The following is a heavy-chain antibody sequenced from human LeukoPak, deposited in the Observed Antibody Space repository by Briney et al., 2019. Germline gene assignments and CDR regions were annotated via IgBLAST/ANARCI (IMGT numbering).Heavy chain of an antibody. CDR1: GFTFSSYE. Sequence: GSLRLSCAASGFTFSSYEMNWVRQAPGKGLEWVSYISSSGSTIYYADSVKGRFTISRDNAKNSLYLQMNSLRAEDTAVYYCARVLRTDGYNIFDYWGQGTLVTVSS. CDR3: ARVLRTDGYNIFDY. CDR2: ISSSGSTI. V-gene: IGHV3-48*03. J-gene: IGHJ4*02. D-gene: IGHD5-24*01.